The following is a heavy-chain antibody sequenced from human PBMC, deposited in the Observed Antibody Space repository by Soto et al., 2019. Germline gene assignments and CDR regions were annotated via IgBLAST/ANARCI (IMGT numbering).Heavy chain of an antibody. Sequence: EVQLLESGGGLIQPGGSLRLSCAASGFTFSSYAMSWVRQAPGKGLEWVSAMSGSGGSTYYADSVKGRFTISRDNSKNTLYLQMNSLRAEDTAVYYCARDRGAVAAPPADWGQGTLVTVSS. CDR1: GFTFSSYA. CDR2: MSGSGGST. J-gene: IGHJ4*02. V-gene: IGHV3-23*01. D-gene: IGHD6-19*01. CDR3: ARDRGAVAAPPAD.